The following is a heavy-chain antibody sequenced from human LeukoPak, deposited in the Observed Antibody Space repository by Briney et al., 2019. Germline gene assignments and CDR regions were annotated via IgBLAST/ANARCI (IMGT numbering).Heavy chain of an antibody. CDR1: GGSISSYY. J-gene: IGHJ6*03. CDR3: ARVLRYFDSRDYYYMDV. D-gene: IGHD3-9*01. CDR2: IYYSGST. Sequence: SETLSLTCTVSGGSISSYYWSWIRQPPGKGLEGIGYIYYSGSTNYNPSLKSRVTISVDTSKNQFSLKLSSVTAADTAVYYCARVLRYFDSRDYYYMDVWGKGTTVPVSS. V-gene: IGHV4-59*01.